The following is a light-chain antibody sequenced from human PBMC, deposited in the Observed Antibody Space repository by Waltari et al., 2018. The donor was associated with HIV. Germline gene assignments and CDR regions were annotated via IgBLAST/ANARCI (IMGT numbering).Light chain of an antibody. V-gene: IGKV3-20*01. CDR2: AAS. Sequence: EIVLTQSPGTLSLSPGERTTLSCRASESVSSSYLAWYQQKPGQAPRLLIYAASSWATGIPVRFSGSGSGTDFALTSRRLEPEDFAVYYCQHYGSSARLTFGGGTKVAIK. CDR3: QHYGSSARLT. CDR1: ESVSSSY. J-gene: IGKJ4*01.